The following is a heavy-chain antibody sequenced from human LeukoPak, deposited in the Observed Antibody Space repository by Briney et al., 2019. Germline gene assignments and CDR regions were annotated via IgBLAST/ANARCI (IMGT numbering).Heavy chain of an antibody. CDR2: FDPEDGET. Sequence: VASVKVSCKVSRYTLTELSMHWVPQAPGKGLEWMGDFDPEDGETIYAQKFQGRVTMTEDTSTDTAYMELSSLRSEDTAVYYCAAKDYYDSSGYGRYWGQGTLVTVSS. CDR3: AAKDYYDSSGYGRY. D-gene: IGHD3-22*01. J-gene: IGHJ4*02. CDR1: RYTLTELS. V-gene: IGHV1-24*01.